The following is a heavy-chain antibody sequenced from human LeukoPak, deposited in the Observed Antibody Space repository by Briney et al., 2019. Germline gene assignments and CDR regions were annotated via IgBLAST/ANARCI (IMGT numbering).Heavy chain of an antibody. CDR1: GFTFSSYT. CDR3: ARDRYGDYSIDY. D-gene: IGHD4-17*01. CDR2: ISSSTSYI. J-gene: IGHJ4*02. V-gene: IGHV3-21*01. Sequence: RGSLRLSCAASGFTFSSYTMNWVRQAPGKGLEWVSSISSSTSYIYYADSVKGRFTISRDNAKNSLYLQMNSLRAEDTAVYYCARDRYGDYSIDYWGQGTLVTVSS.